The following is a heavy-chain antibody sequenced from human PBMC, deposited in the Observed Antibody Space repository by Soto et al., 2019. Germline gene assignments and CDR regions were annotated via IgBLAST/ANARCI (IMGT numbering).Heavy chain of an antibody. CDR2: ISYDGSNK. CDR3: ANLVRGGSVDAFDI. V-gene: IGHV3-30*18. Sequence: VQLVESGGGVVQPGRSLRLSCAASGFTFSSYGMHWVRQAPGKGLERVAVISYDGSNKYYADSVKGRFTISRDNSNNTLYLQMNSLRAEDAAVYYCANLVRGGSVDAFDIWGQGTMVTVSS. J-gene: IGHJ3*02. CDR1: GFTFSSYG. D-gene: IGHD2-15*01.